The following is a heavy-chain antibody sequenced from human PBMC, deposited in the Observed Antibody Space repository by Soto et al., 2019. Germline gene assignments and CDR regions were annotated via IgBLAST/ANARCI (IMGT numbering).Heavy chain of an antibody. V-gene: IGHV4-59*01. Sequence: LSLTCTVSGGSIISYYWSWIRQPPGKGLEWIGYIYYSGSTNYNPSLKSRVTISVDTSKNQFSLKLSSVTAADTAVYYCARVAEMVRGVIFYAFDIWGQGTMVTVSS. CDR3: ARVAEMVRGVIFYAFDI. CDR2: IYYSGST. D-gene: IGHD3-10*01. CDR1: GGSIISYY. J-gene: IGHJ3*02.